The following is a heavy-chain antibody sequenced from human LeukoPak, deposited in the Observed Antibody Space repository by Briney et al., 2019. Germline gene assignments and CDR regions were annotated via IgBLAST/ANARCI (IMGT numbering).Heavy chain of an antibody. Sequence: SCKASGYTFSSYAMHWVRQAPGKGLEWVAVISYDGSNKYYADSVKGRFTISRGNSKNTLYLQMNSLRAEDTAVYYCARVGLWFGEYMGPTSSNFDYWDQGTLVTVSS. CDR2: ISYDGSNK. CDR3: ARVGLWFGEYMGPTSSNFDY. V-gene: IGHV3-30-3*01. CDR1: GYTFSSYA. D-gene: IGHD3-10*01. J-gene: IGHJ4*02.